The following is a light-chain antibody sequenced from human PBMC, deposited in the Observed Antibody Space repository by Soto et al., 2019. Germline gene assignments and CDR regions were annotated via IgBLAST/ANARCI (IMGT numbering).Light chain of an antibody. Sequence: DIQMTQSPSSLSASVGDTVTITCQASQDISHYLNWYQQKPGKALKLLIYDASNLHPGVPSRFRGSGSGTEFSFNITSLQPEDVATYYCQQYDALTITFGQGTRLEIX. CDR1: QDISHY. J-gene: IGKJ5*01. CDR3: QQYDALTIT. CDR2: DAS. V-gene: IGKV1-33*01.